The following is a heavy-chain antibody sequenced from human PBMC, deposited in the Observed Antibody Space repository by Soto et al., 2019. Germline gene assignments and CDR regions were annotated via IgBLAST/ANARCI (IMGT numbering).Heavy chain of an antibody. D-gene: IGHD6-6*01. V-gene: IGHV1-18*01. CDR2: ISAYNGNT. CDR1: GHTFTSYV. CDR3: ATSPRAARDYYYYYGMDV. Sequence: GSSVKVSCKSSGHTFTSYVMSWVRQAPGQGLEWMGWISAYNGNTNYAQKLQGRVTMTTDTSTSTAYMELRSLRSDDTAVYYCATSPRAARDYYYYYGMDVRGQGTTVTVSS. J-gene: IGHJ6*02.